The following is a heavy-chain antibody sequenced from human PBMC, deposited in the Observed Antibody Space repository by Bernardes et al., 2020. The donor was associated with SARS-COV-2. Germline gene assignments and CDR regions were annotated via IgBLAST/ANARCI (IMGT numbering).Heavy chain of an antibody. V-gene: IGHV1-2*02. CDR2: INPNSGGT. CDR1: GYTFTGYY. Sequence: ATTKAAGKASGYTFTGYYMHWVRQAPEQGLEWMGWINPNSGGTNYAQKFQGRVTMTRDTSISTAYMELSRLRSDDTAVYYCAIPPTNYDRYGMDVWGQGTTDTVSS. J-gene: IGHJ6*02. D-gene: IGHD3-22*01. CDR3: AIPPTNYDRYGMDV.